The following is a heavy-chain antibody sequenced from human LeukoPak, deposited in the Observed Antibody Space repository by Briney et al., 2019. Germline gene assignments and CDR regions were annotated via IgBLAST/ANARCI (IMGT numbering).Heavy chain of an antibody. CDR1: GFEFCRSW. CDR2: INTDGSTT. D-gene: IGHD2-15*01. Sequence: PGVSLRLSCATSGFEFCRSWMHWVRQAPGKGLAWVSHINTDGSTTNYADSVKGRFTISRDNNKNTLHLQMNNLRAEDTAVYYCAREISGRDDYWGQGTLVTVSS. J-gene: IGHJ4*02. CDR3: AREISGRDDY. V-gene: IGHV3-74*01.